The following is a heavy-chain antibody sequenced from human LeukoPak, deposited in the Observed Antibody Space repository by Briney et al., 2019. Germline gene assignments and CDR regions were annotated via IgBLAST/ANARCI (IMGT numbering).Heavy chain of an antibody. CDR1: GGSISSHY. J-gene: IGHJ4*02. D-gene: IGHD3-22*01. Sequence: SETLSLTCTVSGGSISSHYWSWIRQPPGKGLEWIGYIYYSGSTNYNPSLKSRVTISVDTSKNQFSLKLSSVTAADTAVYYCARHHDSSGYYFYWGQGTLVTVSS. CDR2: IYYSGST. CDR3: ARHHDSSGYYFY. V-gene: IGHV4-59*08.